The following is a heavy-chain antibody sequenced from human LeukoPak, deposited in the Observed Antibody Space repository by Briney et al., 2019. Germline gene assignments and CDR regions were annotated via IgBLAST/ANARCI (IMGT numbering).Heavy chain of an antibody. D-gene: IGHD4-23*01. CDR3: TRDEGATVATYRFDF. CDR1: GFDFRNYY. Sequence: PGGSLGLSCEASGFDFRNYYMSWVRQAPGKGLEWLANIKYDGTYTNYKDSVKGRLTLSRDNAKNSVYLQMNSLRAEDTAVYYCTRDEGATVATYRFDFWGRGTLVTVSS. V-gene: IGHV3-7*01. J-gene: IGHJ4*02. CDR2: IKYDGTYT.